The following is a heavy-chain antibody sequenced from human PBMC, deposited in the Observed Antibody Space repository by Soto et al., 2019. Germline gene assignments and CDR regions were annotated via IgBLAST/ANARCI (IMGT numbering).Heavy chain of an antibody. J-gene: IGHJ4*02. CDR1: GFTFSGSS. V-gene: IGHV3-73*02. D-gene: IGHD3-3*01. CDR2: IRSKANRYAT. CDR3: ARGVYDFWSGYPKGLEY. Sequence: DVQLVESGGGLVQPGGSLKLCCAASGFTFSGSSVHWVRQASGKGLEWVGHIRSKANRYATAYVVSVKGRFTISRDDSRNTANLQMASLKTEDTAVYYCARGVYDFWSGYPKGLEYWGQGTVVTVSS.